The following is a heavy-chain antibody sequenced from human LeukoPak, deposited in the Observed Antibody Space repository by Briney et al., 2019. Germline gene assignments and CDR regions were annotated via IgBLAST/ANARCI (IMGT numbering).Heavy chain of an antibody. J-gene: IGHJ4*02. CDR3: AREDDRSFGAYDC. D-gene: IGHD4-17*01. CDR2: VSKYSGNA. V-gene: IGHV1-18*01. Sequence: ASVKVSCKASNYTFSDYDVTWVRQAPGQGLEWMGWVSKYSGNADYAPKFQGRVSMTTDTSTRTAYMELRSLRPDDTAVYFCAREDDRSFGAYDCWGQGTLVTVS. CDR1: NYTFSDYD.